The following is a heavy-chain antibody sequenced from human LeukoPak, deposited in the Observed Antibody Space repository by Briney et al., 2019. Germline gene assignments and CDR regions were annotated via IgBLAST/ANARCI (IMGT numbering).Heavy chain of an antibody. D-gene: IGHD4-23*01. Sequence: GGSLRLSCAASGFTFSTYSMNWVRQAPGKGLEWVSSTSSSRGHTSYADSVKGRFTISRDNAENSLNLQMSSLRAEDTAVYYCARGRGVNSNFDYWGQGTLVTVSS. V-gene: IGHV3-21*01. CDR1: GFTFSTYS. J-gene: IGHJ4*02. CDR2: TSSSRGHT. CDR3: ARGRGVNSNFDY.